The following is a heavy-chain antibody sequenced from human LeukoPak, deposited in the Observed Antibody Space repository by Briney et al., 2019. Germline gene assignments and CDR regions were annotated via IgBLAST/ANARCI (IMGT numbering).Heavy chain of an antibody. CDR1: GFAFSSYA. CDR2: ISGSGGST. CDR3: AKVMEFGVVIHGFDF. J-gene: IGHJ4*02. D-gene: IGHD3-3*01. Sequence: PGGSLRPSCAASGFAFSSYAMSWVRQAPGKGLEWVSIISGSGGSTYYADSVKGRFTISRDNSKNTLYLQMNSLKVEDTAVYYCAKVMEFGVVIHGFDFWGQGTLVTVSS. V-gene: IGHV3-23*01.